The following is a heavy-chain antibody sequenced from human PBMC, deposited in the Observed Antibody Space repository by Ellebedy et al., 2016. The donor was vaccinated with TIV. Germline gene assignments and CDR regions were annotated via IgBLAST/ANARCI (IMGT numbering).Heavy chain of an antibody. Sequence: SETLSLXCAVYGGSFSGYYWSWIRQPPGEGLEWIGEINHSGSTNYNPSLKSRVRISVDTSKNQFSLKLSSVTAADTAVYYCARTYDDYTDVWGKGTTVTVSS. CDR3: ARTYDDYTDV. V-gene: IGHV4-34*01. CDR2: INHSGST. D-gene: IGHD3-22*01. CDR1: GGSFSGYY. J-gene: IGHJ6*03.